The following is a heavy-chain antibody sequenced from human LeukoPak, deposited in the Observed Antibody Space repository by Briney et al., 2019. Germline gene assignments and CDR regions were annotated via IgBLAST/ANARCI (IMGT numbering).Heavy chain of an antibody. Sequence: GGSLRLSCTASGFTFSSYWMHWVRQAPGKGLVWVSRINSDGGSTSYADSVKGRFTISRDNAKNTLYLQMNSLRAEDTAVYYCARRIQGMAPYYFDFWGQGTLVTVSA. J-gene: IGHJ4*02. CDR3: ARRIQGMAPYYFDF. CDR1: GFTFSSYW. D-gene: IGHD5-24*01. CDR2: INSDGGST. V-gene: IGHV3-74*01.